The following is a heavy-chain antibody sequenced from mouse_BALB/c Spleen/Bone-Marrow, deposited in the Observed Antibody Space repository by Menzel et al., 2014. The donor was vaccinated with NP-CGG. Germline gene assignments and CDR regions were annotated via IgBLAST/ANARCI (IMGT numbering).Heavy chain of an antibody. CDR3: AIHAYYDQTEVSFVY. Sequence: EVQGVESGGGLVKSGGSLKLSCAASGFSFSNYGMSWVRQTPEKRLEWVATISGDGRYTFYSDSVKGRFTISRDNAKNNLYLQLSSLRSEDTALYHCAIHAYYDQTEVSFVYWGQGTLVTVSA. D-gene: IGHD2-4*01. CDR1: GFSFSNYG. V-gene: IGHV5-9-2*01. J-gene: IGHJ3*01. CDR2: ISGDGRYT.